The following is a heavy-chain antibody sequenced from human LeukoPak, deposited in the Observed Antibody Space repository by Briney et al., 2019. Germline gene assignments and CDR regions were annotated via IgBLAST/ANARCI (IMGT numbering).Heavy chain of an antibody. D-gene: IGHD6-13*01. Sequence: SLRLSCAASGFTFDDYAMHWVRQAPGKGLEWVSGISWNSGSIGYADSVKGRFTISRDNAKNSLYLQMNSLRAEDTALYYCAKDSGIAAIDYYGMDVWGQGTTVTVSS. CDR1: GFTFDDYA. J-gene: IGHJ6*02. V-gene: IGHV3-9*01. CDR3: AKDSGIAAIDYYGMDV. CDR2: ISWNSGSI.